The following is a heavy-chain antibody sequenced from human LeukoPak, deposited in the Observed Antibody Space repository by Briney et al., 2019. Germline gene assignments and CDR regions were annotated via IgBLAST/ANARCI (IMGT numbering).Heavy chain of an antibody. V-gene: IGHV3-23*01. CDR2: ITGSGDST. CDR1: GFIFSTYA. CDR3: TTGIRGD. J-gene: IGHJ4*02. Sequence: KPGGSLRLSCAASGFIFSTYAMSWVRQAPGKGLEWVSAITGSGDSTYYADSVKGRFTISRDNSKNTLYLQMNSLKTEDTAVYYCTTGIRGDCGQGTLVTVSS.